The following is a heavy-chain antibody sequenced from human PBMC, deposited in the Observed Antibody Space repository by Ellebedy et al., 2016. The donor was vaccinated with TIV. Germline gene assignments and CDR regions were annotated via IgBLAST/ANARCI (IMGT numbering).Heavy chain of an antibody. CDR1: GFTFSSYA. CDR3: AKDDEAG. Sequence: GESLKISXAASGFTFSSYAMSWVRQAPEKGLEWVSAISGSGGSTYYADSVKGRFTISRDNSKNTLYLQMNSLRAEDTAVYYCAKDDEAGWGQGTLVTVSS. CDR2: ISGSGGST. D-gene: IGHD6-19*01. J-gene: IGHJ4*02. V-gene: IGHV3-23*01.